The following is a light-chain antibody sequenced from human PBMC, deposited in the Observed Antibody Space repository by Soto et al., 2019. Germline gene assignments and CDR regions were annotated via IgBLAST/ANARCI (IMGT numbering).Light chain of an antibody. CDR3: QKYNGAPFT. CDR1: QGIANY. CDR2: ASS. J-gene: IGKJ3*01. V-gene: IGKV1-27*01. Sequence: DIQMTQSPSSLSASVGDRVTITCRASQGIANYLAWYQQKPGKVPKLLLYASSTLEPAVPSRFSGSGFGTDFTLSISSLQPEDFATYYCQKYNGAPFTFGPGTKVDIK.